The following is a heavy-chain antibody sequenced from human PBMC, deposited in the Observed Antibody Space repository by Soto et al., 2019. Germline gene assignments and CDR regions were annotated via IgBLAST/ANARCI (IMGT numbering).Heavy chain of an antibody. CDR2: INPNGGVT. Sequence: QVQLVQSGAEVRKPGASVTVSCRSSGDSFNDYYIHWVRQAPGQGFEWMGWINPNGGVTKYAQKFQGWVSMTRDTSIRTVYMQLSRLRSDDTPVYYCARESGGATATLDYYYFYMDVWGTGTTFTFSS. CDR3: ARESGGATATLDYYYFYMDV. D-gene: IGHD5-12*01. V-gene: IGHV1-2*04. CDR1: GDSFNDYY. J-gene: IGHJ6*03.